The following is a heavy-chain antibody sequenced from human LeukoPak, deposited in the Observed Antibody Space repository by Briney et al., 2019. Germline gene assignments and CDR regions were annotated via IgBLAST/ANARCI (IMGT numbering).Heavy chain of an antibody. CDR2: IYPGDSDT. Sequence: SLMISCKGSEYIITSYLIGWVRPMRGKGLELMGIIYPGDSDTRYSPSFQGQVTISADKSISTAYLQWSSLKASDTAMYYCARVPGSSTRGALDYWGQGTLVTVSS. J-gene: IGHJ4*02. CDR1: EYIITSYL. D-gene: IGHD2-2*01. V-gene: IGHV5-51*01. CDR3: ARVPGSSTRGALDY.